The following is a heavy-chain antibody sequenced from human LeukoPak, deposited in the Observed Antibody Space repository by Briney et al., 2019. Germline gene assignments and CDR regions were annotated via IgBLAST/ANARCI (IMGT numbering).Heavy chain of an antibody. Sequence: SVKASCKASGGTFSSYAISWVRQAPGQGLEWMGGIIPIFGTANYAQKFQGRVTITADKPTSTAYMELSSLRSEDTAVYYCATALILGYCSSTSCKEVADAFDIWGQGTMVTVSS. CDR3: ATALILGYCSSTSCKEVADAFDI. V-gene: IGHV1-69*06. D-gene: IGHD2-2*01. CDR2: IIPIFGTA. J-gene: IGHJ3*02. CDR1: GGTFSSYA.